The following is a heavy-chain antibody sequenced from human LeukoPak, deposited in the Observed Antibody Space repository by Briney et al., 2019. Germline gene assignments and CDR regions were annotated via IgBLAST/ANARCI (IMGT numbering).Heavy chain of an antibody. CDR1: GGSISSSSYY. Sequence: PSETLSLTRTVSGGSISSSSYYWCWIRQPPGKGLEWSGSICYSGCTYYNLSLKSRVTISVDTSKNLFSLKLSSVTAADTAVYYCARQAAMAYYWGQGTLVTVSS. CDR3: ARQAAMAYY. J-gene: IGHJ4*02. D-gene: IGHD5-18*01. V-gene: IGHV4-39*01. CDR2: ICYSGCT.